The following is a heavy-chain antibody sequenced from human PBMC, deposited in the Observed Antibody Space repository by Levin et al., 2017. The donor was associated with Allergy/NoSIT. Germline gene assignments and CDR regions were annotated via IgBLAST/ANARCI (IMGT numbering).Heavy chain of an antibody. D-gene: IGHD2-15*01. CDR1: GFTFSSYG. J-gene: IGHJ4*02. CDR2: ISYDGNNK. V-gene: IGHV3-30*03. CDR3: ARKDEYYLDY. Sequence: GESLKISCAASGFTFSSYGMHWVRQAPGKGLEWVAVISYDGNNKYYADSVKGRFTISRDNSKNTLYLQMNSLRAEDTAVYYCARKDEYYLDYWGQGTLVTVSS.